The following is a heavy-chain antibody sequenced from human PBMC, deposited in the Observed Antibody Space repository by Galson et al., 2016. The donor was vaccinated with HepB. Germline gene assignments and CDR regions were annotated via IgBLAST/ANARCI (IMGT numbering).Heavy chain of an antibody. J-gene: IGHJ6*03. CDR1: GGSISSGPYY. Sequence: LSLTCTVSGGSISSGPYYWTWIRQYPGKGLEWIGYNYYSGSAYYNPSLKSRVTISLDTSKNQFSLKLSSVTAADTAVYYCALRRKATVTNSPPHYSYYYMDVWGKGTTVTVSS. D-gene: IGHD4-11*01. CDR3: ALRRKATVTNSPPHYSYYYMDV. V-gene: IGHV4-31*03. CDR2: NYYSGSA.